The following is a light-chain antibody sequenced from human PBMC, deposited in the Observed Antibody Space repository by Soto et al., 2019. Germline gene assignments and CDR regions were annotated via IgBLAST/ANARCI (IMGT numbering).Light chain of an antibody. V-gene: IGKV3-11*01. CDR2: DAS. CDR3: QQCSAWPRT. J-gene: IGKJ4*02. Sequence: EIVLTQSPATLSLSPGERATLSCRASQSISNWLAWYQQKPGQAPNLLIYDASSLDSGVPARFSGSGSGTEFTLTISSLEPEDFAVYDCQQCSAWPRTFGGGTKVDIK. CDR1: QSISNW.